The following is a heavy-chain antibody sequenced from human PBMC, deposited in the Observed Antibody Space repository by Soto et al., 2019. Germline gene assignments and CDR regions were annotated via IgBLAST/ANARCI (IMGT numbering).Heavy chain of an antibody. Sequence: PGGSLRLSCAASGFTCSSYGMHWVRQAPGKGLEWVAVISYDGSNKYYADSVKGRFTISRDNSKNTLYLQMNSLRAEDTAVYYCATWRAAYNWFDPWGQGTLVTVSS. J-gene: IGHJ5*02. CDR2: ISYDGSNK. V-gene: IGHV3-30*03. CDR3: ATWRAAYNWFDP. D-gene: IGHD2-15*01. CDR1: GFTCSSYG.